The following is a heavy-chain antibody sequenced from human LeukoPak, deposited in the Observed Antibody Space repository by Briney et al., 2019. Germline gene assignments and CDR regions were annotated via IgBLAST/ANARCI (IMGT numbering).Heavy chain of an antibody. V-gene: IGHV3-66*01. CDR2: IYVGGDT. J-gene: IGHJ6*02. Sequence: GGSLRLSCAASGFTVSDHYMTWVRQAPGKGLEWVSIIYVGGDTYYGDSVRGRFSLSGDNFRNTIYLQMNSQRDDDTAVYYCARDLFSITKKVGHGLDVWGQGSTVIVSS. CDR1: GFTVSDHY. D-gene: IGHD1-26*01. CDR3: ARDLFSITKKVGHGLDV.